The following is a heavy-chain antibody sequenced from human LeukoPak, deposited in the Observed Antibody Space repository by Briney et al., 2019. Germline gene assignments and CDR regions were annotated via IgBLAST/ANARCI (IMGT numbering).Heavy chain of an antibody. CDR1: GYTFTSYG. CDR2: ISAYNGNT. CDR3: ARVFGGVLRYFDWLPSESYFDY. V-gene: IGHV1-18*01. J-gene: IGHJ4*02. D-gene: IGHD3-9*01. Sequence: ASVKVSCKASGYTFTSYGISWVRQAPGQGLEWMGWISAYNGNTNYAQKLQGRVTMTTDTSTSTAYMELRSLRSDDTAVYYCARVFGGVLRYFDWLPSESYFDYWGQGTQVTVSS.